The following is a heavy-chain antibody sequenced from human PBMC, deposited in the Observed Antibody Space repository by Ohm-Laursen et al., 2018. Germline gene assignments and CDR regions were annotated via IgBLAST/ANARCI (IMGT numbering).Heavy chain of an antibody. J-gene: IGHJ6*02. V-gene: IGHV1-69*04. D-gene: IGHD1-26*01. Sequence: GSSVKVSCKASGYTFTSYDINWVRQATGQGLEWMGRIIPILGIANYAQKFQGRVTITADKSTSTAYMELSSLRSEDTAVYYCASNREDYYYGMDVWGQGTTVTVSS. CDR2: IIPILGIA. CDR3: ASNREDYYYGMDV. CDR1: GYTFTSYD.